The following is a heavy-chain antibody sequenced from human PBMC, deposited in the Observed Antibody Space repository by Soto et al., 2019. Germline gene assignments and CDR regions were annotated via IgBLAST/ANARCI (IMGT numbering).Heavy chain of an antibody. CDR1: VGSSSRITG. D-gene: IGHD5-18*01. J-gene: IGHJ4*02. CDR2: IYNSGST. CDR3: ASKRGYSYGFDY. Sequence: QVQLQESGPGLVKPSGTLSLTCAVSVGSSSRITGWSWVRQPPGRGLEWIGEIYNSGSTNYNPSLKSRVTISVDKSKNQFSLKLSSVTAADTAVYYCASKRGYSYGFDYWGQGTLVTVSS. V-gene: IGHV4-4*02.